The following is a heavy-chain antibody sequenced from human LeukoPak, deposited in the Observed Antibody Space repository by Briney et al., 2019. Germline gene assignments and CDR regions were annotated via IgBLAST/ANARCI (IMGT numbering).Heavy chain of an antibody. CDR2: IYYSGST. CDR3: ARDTPLSGIDY. CDR1: GGSISSGDYY. Sequence: SETLSLTCTVSGGSISSGDYYWSWIRQPPGKGLEWIGHIYYSGSTYYNPSLKSRVTISVDTSKNQFSLKLSSVTAADTAVYYCARDTPLSGIDYWGQGTLVTVSS. V-gene: IGHV4-30-4*08. J-gene: IGHJ4*02. D-gene: IGHD2-15*01.